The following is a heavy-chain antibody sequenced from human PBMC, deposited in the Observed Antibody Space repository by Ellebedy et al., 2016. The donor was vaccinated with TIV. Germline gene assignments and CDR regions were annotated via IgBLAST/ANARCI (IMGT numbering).Heavy chain of an antibody. V-gene: IGHV4-59*01. Sequence: SETLSLTXTVSGGSISSYYWSWIRQPPGKGLEWIGYIYYSGSTNYNPSLKSRVTISVDTSKNQFSLKLSSVTAADTAVYYCARTESQSGYYSYYYGMDVWGQGTTVTVSS. CDR3: ARTESQSGYYSYYYGMDV. D-gene: IGHD3-3*01. CDR1: GGSISSYY. CDR2: IYYSGST. J-gene: IGHJ6*02.